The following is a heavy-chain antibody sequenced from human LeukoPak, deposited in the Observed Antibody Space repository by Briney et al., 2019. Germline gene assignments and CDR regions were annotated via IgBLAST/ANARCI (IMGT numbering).Heavy chain of an antibody. CDR1: GFTFSSYA. J-gene: IGHJ3*02. CDR2: ISSNGGST. V-gene: IGHV3-64*01. Sequence: PGGSLRLSCAASGFTFSSYAMHWVRQAPGKGLEYVSAISSNGGSTYYANSVKGRFTISRDNSKNTLYLQMGSLRAEDMAVYYCARGFDWNVGAFDIWGQGTMVTVSS. CDR3: ARGFDWNVGAFDI. D-gene: IGHD1-1*01.